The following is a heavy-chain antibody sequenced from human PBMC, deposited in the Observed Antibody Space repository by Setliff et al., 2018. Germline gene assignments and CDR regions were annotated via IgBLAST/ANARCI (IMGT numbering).Heavy chain of an antibody. CDR3: TTDRGEHYNFWSGYPPFDY. Sequence: PGGSLRLSCAASGFTFSNAWMSWVRQAPGKGLEWVGRIKSKTDGGTTDYAAPVKGRFTISRDDSKNTLYLQMNSLKTEDTAVYYCTTDRGEHYNFWSGYPPFDYWGQGTLVTVPQ. D-gene: IGHD3-3*01. J-gene: IGHJ4*02. CDR1: GFTFSNAW. CDR2: IKSKTDGGTT. V-gene: IGHV3-15*01.